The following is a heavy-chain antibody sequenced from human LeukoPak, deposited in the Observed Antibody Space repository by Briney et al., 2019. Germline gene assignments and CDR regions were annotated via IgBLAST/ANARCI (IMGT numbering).Heavy chain of an antibody. CDR1: GYTFTSYY. D-gene: IGHD6-13*01. CDR2: INPSGGST. V-gene: IGHV1-46*01. Sequence: ASVKVSCKASGYTFTSYYIHWVRQAPGQGLEWMGIINPSGGSTNYAQKFQGRVTMTRDMSTSTVYMELSSLRSEDTAVYYCASNFIAAADGGAFDIWGQGTMVTVSS. CDR3: ASNFIAAADGGAFDI. J-gene: IGHJ3*02.